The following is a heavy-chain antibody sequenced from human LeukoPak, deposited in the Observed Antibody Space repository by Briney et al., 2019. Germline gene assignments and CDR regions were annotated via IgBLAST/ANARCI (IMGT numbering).Heavy chain of an antibody. CDR2: ISWNSGSI. CDR1: GFTFDDYA. Sequence: GGSLRLSCAASGFTFDDYAMHWVRQAPGKGLEWVSGISWNSGSIGYADSVKGRFTISRDNAKNSLYLQMNSLRAEDTAVYYCARSIAAAPGSFDIWGQGTMVTVCS. D-gene: IGHD6-13*01. J-gene: IGHJ3*02. V-gene: IGHV3-9*01. CDR3: ARSIAAAPGSFDI.